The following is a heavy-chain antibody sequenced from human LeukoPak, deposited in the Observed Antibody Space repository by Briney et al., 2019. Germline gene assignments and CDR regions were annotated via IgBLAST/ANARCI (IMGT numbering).Heavy chain of an antibody. CDR1: GFTFNIYE. J-gene: IGHJ4*02. CDR2: IKQDGSEK. D-gene: IGHD3-22*01. CDR3: ARGGEGYDSSGYYFWYFDY. V-gene: IGHV3-7*01. Sequence: GGSLRLSCAASGFTFNIYEMNWVRQAPGKGLEWVANIKQDGSEKYYVDSVKGRFTISRDNAKNSLYLQMNSLRAEDTAVYYCARGGEGYDSSGYYFWYFDYWGQGTLVTVSS.